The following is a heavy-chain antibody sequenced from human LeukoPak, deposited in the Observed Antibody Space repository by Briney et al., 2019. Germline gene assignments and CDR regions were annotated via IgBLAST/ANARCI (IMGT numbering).Heavy chain of an antibody. CDR2: INAGNGNT. J-gene: IGHJ3*02. Sequence: ASVKVSCKASGYTFTSYALHWVRQAPGQRLEWMGWINAGNGNTKYSQKFQGTVTITRDTSASTAYMELSSLRAEDTAVYCCARVTMVRGVIRAFDIWGQGTMVTVSS. CDR3: ARVTMVRGVIRAFDI. V-gene: IGHV1-3*01. CDR1: GYTFTSYA. D-gene: IGHD3-10*01.